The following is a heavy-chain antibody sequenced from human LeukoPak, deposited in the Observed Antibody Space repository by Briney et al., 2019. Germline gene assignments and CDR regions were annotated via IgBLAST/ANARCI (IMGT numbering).Heavy chain of an antibody. V-gene: IGHV3-7*03. D-gene: IGHD2-2*01. CDR3: TTDSVVPAASRVRKVASENYGMDV. Sequence: GGSLRLSCAASGFTFSSYWMHWVRQAPGKGLVWVANINHDGSEKYYVDSVKGRFTISRDNAKNSLYLQMNSLKTEDTAVYYCTTDSVVPAASRVRKVASENYGMDVWGQGTTVTVSS. J-gene: IGHJ6*02. CDR1: GFTFSSYW. CDR2: INHDGSEK.